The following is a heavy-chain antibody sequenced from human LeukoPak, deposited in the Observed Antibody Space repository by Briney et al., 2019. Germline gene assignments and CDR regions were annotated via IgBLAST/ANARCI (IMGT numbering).Heavy chain of an antibody. J-gene: IGHJ4*02. Sequence: ASVKVSCKVSGYTLTELSMHWLRQAPGKGLEWMGGFYPEDGETIYAQKFQGRVTMTEDTSTDTAYMELSSLRSEDTAVYYCATFGGSYYDFWSGYYNDYWGQGTLVTVSS. CDR2: FYPEDGET. CDR3: ATFGGSYYDFWSGYYNDY. CDR1: GYTLTELS. V-gene: IGHV1-24*01. D-gene: IGHD3-3*01.